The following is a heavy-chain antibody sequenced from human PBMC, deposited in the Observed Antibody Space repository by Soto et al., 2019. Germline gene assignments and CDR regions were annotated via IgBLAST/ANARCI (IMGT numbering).Heavy chain of an antibody. V-gene: IGHV4-59*01. Sequence: PSETLSLTCTVSGGSISSYYWSWIRQPPGKGLEWIGYIYYSGSTNYNPSLKSRVTISVDTSKNQFSLKLSSVTAADTAVYYCARDLEGSRWYERNWYFDLWGRGTLVTVSS. CDR2: IYYSGST. CDR1: GGSISSYY. CDR3: ARDLEGSRWYERNWYFDL. D-gene: IGHD6-13*01. J-gene: IGHJ2*01.